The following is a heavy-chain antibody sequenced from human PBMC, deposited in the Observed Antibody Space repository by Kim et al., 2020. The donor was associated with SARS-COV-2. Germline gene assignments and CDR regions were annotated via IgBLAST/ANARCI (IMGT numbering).Heavy chain of an antibody. J-gene: IGHJ6*02. CDR1: GFTFSGSA. V-gene: IGHV3-73*01. CDR3: TSPYSSSSPRGYYGMDV. Sequence: GGSLRLSCAASGFTFSGSAMHWVRQASGKGLEWVGRIRSKANSYATAYAASVKGRFTISRDDSKNTAYLQMNSLKTEDTAVYYCTSPYSSSSPRGYYGMDVWGQGTTVTVSS. CDR2: IRSKANSYAT. D-gene: IGHD6-6*01.